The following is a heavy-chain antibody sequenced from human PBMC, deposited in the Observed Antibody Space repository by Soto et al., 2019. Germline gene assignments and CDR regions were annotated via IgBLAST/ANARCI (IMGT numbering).Heavy chain of an antibody. V-gene: IGHV3-7*03. CDR2: IKEDGNEK. CDR3: ARGWADLDF. CDR1: GFTFTSHW. Sequence: EVQLVESGGGLVQPGWSLRLSCAASGFTFTSHWMTWVRQAPGKGLEWVANIKEDGNEKYHVDYVKGRFTISRDNAKNSRYLQMNSLRADEPAVDYFARGWADLDFWGNGTLVAVSS. D-gene: IGHD1-26*01. J-gene: IGHJ4*01.